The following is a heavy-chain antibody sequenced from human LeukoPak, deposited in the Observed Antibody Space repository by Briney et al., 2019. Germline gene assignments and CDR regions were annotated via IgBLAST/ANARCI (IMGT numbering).Heavy chain of an antibody. V-gene: IGHV3-7*03. CDR3: ATYRQVLLPFES. Sequence: PGGSLRLSCAASGFTFSSYWMSWVRQAPGKGLDWVANIKQDGSEKYYVDPVKGRFTISRDNAKNSLYLQMNSLRAEDTAIYYCATYRQVLLPFESWGQGTLVTVSS. D-gene: IGHD2-8*02. CDR2: IKQDGSEK. CDR1: GFTFSSYW. J-gene: IGHJ4*02.